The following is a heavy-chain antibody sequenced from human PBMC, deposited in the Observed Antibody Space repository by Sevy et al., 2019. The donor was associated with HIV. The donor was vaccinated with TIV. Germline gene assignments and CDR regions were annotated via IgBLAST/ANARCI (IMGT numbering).Heavy chain of an antibody. Sequence: GGSLRLSCAASGFTFSSYAMSWVRQAPGKGLEWVSAISGSGGSTYYAYSVKGRFTISRDNSKNTLYLQMNSLRAEDTAVYYCAKDLTAYYYDSSGHFDAFDIWGQGTMVTVSS. D-gene: IGHD3-22*01. CDR1: GFTFSSYA. V-gene: IGHV3-23*01. CDR3: AKDLTAYYYDSSGHFDAFDI. J-gene: IGHJ3*02. CDR2: ISGSGGST.